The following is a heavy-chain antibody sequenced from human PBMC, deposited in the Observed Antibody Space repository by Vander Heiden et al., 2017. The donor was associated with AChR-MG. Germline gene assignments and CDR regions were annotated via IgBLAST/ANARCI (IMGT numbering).Heavy chain of an antibody. D-gene: IGHD1-26*01. CDR3: ARWGGTYHYYGMDV. J-gene: IGHJ6*02. Sequence: QVRLVQSGAEVRKPGASVKVSCKASGYTFTGYYIHWVRQAPGQGLEWMGWINPNTGGTNYAQKFQGRVTMTRDTSINTAYMELTSLTSDDTAIYYCARWGGTYHYYGMDVWGRGTTVTVSS. CDR1: GYTFTGYY. V-gene: IGHV1-2*02. CDR2: INPNTGGT.